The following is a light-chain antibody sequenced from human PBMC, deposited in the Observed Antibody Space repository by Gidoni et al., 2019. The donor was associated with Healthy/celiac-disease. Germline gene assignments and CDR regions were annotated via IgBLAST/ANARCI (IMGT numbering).Light chain of an antibody. CDR3: QQYYSYPFT. CDR2: AAS. J-gene: IGKJ4*02. CDR1: PVISSY. Sequence: AIRVTQAPSSFTASTGDRVTITCRASPVISSYLAWYQQQPGRAPKLLSYAASTLQSGVPSRFSGSGSGTDFTLTISCLQSEDFATYYCQQYYSYPFTFXGXTKVEIK. V-gene: IGKV1-8*01.